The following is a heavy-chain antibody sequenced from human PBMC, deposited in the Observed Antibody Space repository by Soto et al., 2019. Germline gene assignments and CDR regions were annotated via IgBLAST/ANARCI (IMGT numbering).Heavy chain of an antibody. V-gene: IGHV3-23*01. Sequence: PGGSLRLSCAASGFTFSSYAMSWVRQAPGKGLEWVSAISGSGGSTYYADSVKGRFTISRDNSKNTLYLQMNSLRAEDTAVYYCAKDLSHSPESPGYSSGWYNYWGQGTLVTVSS. CDR3: AKDLSHSPESPGYSSGWYNY. CDR1: GFTFSSYA. D-gene: IGHD6-19*01. CDR2: ISGSGGST. J-gene: IGHJ4*02.